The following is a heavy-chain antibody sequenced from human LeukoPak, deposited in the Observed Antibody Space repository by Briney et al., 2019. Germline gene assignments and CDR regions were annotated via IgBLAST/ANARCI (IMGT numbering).Heavy chain of an antibody. D-gene: IGHD6-6*01. CDR3: AKGEYSSSLSDYFDY. CDR1: GFTFDDYA. J-gene: IGHJ4*02. CDR2: ISWNSGSI. Sequence: GRSLRLSCAASGFTFDDYAMHWVRQAPGKGLEWVSGISWNSGSIGYADSVKGRFTISRDNAKISLYLQMNSLRAEDTALYYCAKGEYSSSLSDYFDYWGQGTLVTVSS. V-gene: IGHV3-9*01.